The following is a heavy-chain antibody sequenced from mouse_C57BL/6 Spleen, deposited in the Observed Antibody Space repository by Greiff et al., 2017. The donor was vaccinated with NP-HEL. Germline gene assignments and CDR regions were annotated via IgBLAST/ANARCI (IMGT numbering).Heavy chain of an antibody. Sequence: QVQLQQPGAELVKPGASVKLSCKASGYTFTSYWMHWVKQRPGQGLEWIGMIHPNSGSTNYNEKFKSKATLTVDKSSSTAYMQLSSLTSEDSAVYYCAIITTVWYFDVWGTGTTVTVSS. CDR1: GYTFTSYW. J-gene: IGHJ1*03. D-gene: IGHD1-1*01. CDR2: IHPNSGST. CDR3: AIITTVWYFDV. V-gene: IGHV1-64*01.